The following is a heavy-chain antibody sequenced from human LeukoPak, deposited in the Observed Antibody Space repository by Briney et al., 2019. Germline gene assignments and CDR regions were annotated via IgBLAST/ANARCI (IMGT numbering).Heavy chain of an antibody. D-gene: IGHD6-6*01. CDR3: ARDSSSTKFGAFDI. V-gene: IGHV1-2*02. Sequence: ASVKVSCKASGYTFTSYGISWVRQAPGQGLEWMGWINPNSGGTNYAQKFQGRVTMTRDTSISTAYMELSRLRSDDTAVYYCARDSSSTKFGAFDIWGQGTMVTVSS. CDR1: GYTFTSYG. CDR2: INPNSGGT. J-gene: IGHJ3*02.